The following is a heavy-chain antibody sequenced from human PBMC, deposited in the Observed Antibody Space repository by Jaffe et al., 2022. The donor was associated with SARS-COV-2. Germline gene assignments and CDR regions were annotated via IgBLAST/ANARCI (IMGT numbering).Heavy chain of an antibody. D-gene: IGHD3-3*01. Sequence: QVQLQESGPGLVKPSQTLSLTCTVSGGSISSGSYYWSWIRQPAGKGLEWIGRIYTSGSTNYNPSLKSRVTISVDTSKNQFSLKLSSVTAADTAVYYCARGTYYDFWSGYYPNGEYYGMDVWGQGTTVTVSS. J-gene: IGHJ6*02. V-gene: IGHV4-61*02. CDR3: ARGTYYDFWSGYYPNGEYYGMDV. CDR2: IYTSGST. CDR1: GGSISSGSYY.